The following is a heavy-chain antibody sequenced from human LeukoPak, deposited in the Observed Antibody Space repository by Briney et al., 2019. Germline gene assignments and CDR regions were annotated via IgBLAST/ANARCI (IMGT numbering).Heavy chain of an antibody. J-gene: IGHJ3*02. CDR2: IYTSGST. V-gene: IGHV4-4*07. CDR1: GGSISSYY. Sequence: SETLSLTCTVSGGSISSYYWSWIRQPAGKGLEWIGRIYTSGSTNYNPSLKSRVTISVDTSKNQFSLKLSSVTAADTAVYYCASINYYDSSGYGSTKGAFDIWGQGTMVTVSS. CDR3: ASINYYDSSGYGSTKGAFDI. D-gene: IGHD3-22*01.